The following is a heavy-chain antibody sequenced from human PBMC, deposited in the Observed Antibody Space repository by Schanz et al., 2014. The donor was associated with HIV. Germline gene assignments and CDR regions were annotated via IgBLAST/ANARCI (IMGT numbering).Heavy chain of an antibody. J-gene: IGHJ6*02. D-gene: IGHD1-26*01. CDR1: GFTLEDYA. Sequence: EVQLMESGGGLVQPGRSLRLSCAASGFTLEDYAMHWVRQAPGKGLEWVSGMSWNRRRIGYGDAVKGRFTISRDNANNFVYLEMNGLRVEDTALYYCAKGIMGATEYYYGMDVGGQGTMVTVSS. CDR2: MSWNRRRI. V-gene: IGHV3-9*01. CDR3: AKGIMGATEYYYGMDV.